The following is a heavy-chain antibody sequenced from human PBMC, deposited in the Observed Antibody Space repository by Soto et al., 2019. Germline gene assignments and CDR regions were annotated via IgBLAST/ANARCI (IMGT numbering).Heavy chain of an antibody. J-gene: IGHJ6*02. Sequence: GGSLRLSCAASGFTFSSYSMNWVRQAPGKGLEWVSSISSSSSYIYYADSVKGRFTISRDNAKNSLYLQMNSLRAEDTAVYYCARDLRRYSSSWLADYYCNYGMDVWGQGTTVTVSS. CDR3: ARDLRRYSSSWLADYYCNYGMDV. CDR2: ISSSSSYI. CDR1: GFTFSSYS. V-gene: IGHV3-21*01. D-gene: IGHD6-13*01.